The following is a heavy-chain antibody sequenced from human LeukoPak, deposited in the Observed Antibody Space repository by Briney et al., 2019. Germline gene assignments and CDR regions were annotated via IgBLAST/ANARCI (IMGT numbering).Heavy chain of an antibody. CDR1: GFTFSTYS. CDR2: ISNYAT. CDR3: ARDFMYAFDI. J-gene: IGHJ3*02. D-gene: IGHD3-10*02. Sequence: PGGSLGLSCAASGFTFSTYSMNWVRQAPGKGLEWVSYISNYATSYADSVKGRFTISRDTAKNSLYLQMNSLRAEDTAVYYCARDFMYAFDIWGQGTMVTVSS. V-gene: IGHV3-48*01.